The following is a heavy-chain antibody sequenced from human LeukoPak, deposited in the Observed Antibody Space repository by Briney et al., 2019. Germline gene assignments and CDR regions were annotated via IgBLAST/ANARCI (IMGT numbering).Heavy chain of an antibody. V-gene: IGHV3-21*06. CDR2: ISSSSSFI. CDR3: ARDQRATASTGSYFDY. Sequence: PGGSLRLSCVASEFTFSSCTMNWVRQAPGKGLEWVSAISSSSSFIYYADSVRGRFTISRDNAKNSLYLQMNSLRAEDTAVYFCARDQRATASTGSYFDYWGQGTLVTVSS. J-gene: IGHJ4*02. D-gene: IGHD1-1*01. CDR1: EFTFSSCT.